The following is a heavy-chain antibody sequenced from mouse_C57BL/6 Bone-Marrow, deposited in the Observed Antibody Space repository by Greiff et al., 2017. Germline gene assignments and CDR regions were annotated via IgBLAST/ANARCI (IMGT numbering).Heavy chain of an antibody. Sequence: QVQLQQPGAELVMPGASVKLSCKASGYTFTSYWMHWVKQRPGQGLEWIGEIDPSDSYTNYNQKFKGKSTLTVDKSSSTAYLQLSSLTSEDSAVYDCAREGFYYCDYWGQGTTLTGSA. CDR1: GYTFTSYW. CDR2: IDPSDSYT. D-gene: IGHD3-3*01. V-gene: IGHV1-69*01. CDR3: AREGFYYCDY. J-gene: IGHJ2*01.